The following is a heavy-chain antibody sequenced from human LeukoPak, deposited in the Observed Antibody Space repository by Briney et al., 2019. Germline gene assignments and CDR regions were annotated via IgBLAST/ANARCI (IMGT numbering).Heavy chain of an antibody. CDR1: GFPFISYA. CDR2: ISYDGSNK. CDR3: ARDWGIAASTRLDY. D-gene: IGHD6-13*01. V-gene: IGHV3-30*01. J-gene: IGHJ4*02. Sequence: GGSLRLSCAASGFPFISYAMHWVRQAPGKGLEWVAVISYDGSNKYYADSVKGRFTISRDNSKNTLYLQMNSLRAEDTAVYYCARDWGIAASTRLDYWGQGTLVTVSS.